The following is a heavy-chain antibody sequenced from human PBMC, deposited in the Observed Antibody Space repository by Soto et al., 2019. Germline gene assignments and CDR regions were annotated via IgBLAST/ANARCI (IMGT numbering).Heavy chain of an antibody. V-gene: IGHV3-15*01. Sequence: PGGSLRLSCAASGFTFSNAWMSWVRQAPGKGLEWVGRIKSKTDGGTTDYAAPVKGRFTISRDDSKNTLYLQMNSLKTEDTAVYYCTTDLEWSNYYYMDVWGKGTTVTVSS. CDR2: IKSKTDGGTT. J-gene: IGHJ6*03. CDR3: TTDLEWSNYYYMDV. D-gene: IGHD3-3*01. CDR1: GFTFSNAW.